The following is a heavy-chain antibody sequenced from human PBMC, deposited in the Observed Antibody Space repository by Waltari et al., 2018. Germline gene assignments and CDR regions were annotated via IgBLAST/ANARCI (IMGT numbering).Heavy chain of an antibody. CDR1: GFTLGEYA. J-gene: IGHJ3*02. D-gene: IGHD3-3*01. CDR2: VRSKTYGGTE. CDR3: ARLAYFDIWSEADVFDI. Sequence: EVQLVESGGGLVQPGRSLRLSCTASGFTLGEYAMGWVRQVPGTGLQWVGFVRSKTYGGTEVYATSVKGRITISRDDSKNIAYLQMDSLKIDDTAVYYCARLAYFDIWSEADVFDIWGQGTMVTVSS. V-gene: IGHV3-49*04.